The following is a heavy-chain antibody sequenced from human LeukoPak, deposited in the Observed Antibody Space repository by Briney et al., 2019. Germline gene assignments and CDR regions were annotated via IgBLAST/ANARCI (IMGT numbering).Heavy chain of an antibody. J-gene: IGHJ4*02. CDR2: ISGSGGST. D-gene: IGHD6-19*01. V-gene: IGHV3-23*01. CDR3: AKDSKWPVVSYFDY. Sequence: GGSLRLSCAASGFTFSSYAMSWVRQAPGKGLEWVSAISGSGGSTYYTDSVKGRFTISRDNSKNTLYLRMNSLRAEDTAVYYCAKDSKWPVVSYFDYWGQGTLVTVSS. CDR1: GFTFSSYA.